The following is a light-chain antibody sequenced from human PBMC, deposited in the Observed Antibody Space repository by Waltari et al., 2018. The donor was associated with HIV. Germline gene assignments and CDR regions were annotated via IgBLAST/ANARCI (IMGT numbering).Light chain of an antibody. CDR2: RSD. CDR3: ASWDDSLNGVI. CDR1: SSNIGSRP. Sequence: QSVLTQPPSASGTPGQRVTISCSGSSSNIGSRPVNWYQQLAGSAPTLLIYRSDLRPSGLPDRFSGSKSATSASRAISGLQSEDEATYYCASWDDSLNGVIFGGGTELTVL. V-gene: IGLV1-44*01. J-gene: IGLJ2*01.